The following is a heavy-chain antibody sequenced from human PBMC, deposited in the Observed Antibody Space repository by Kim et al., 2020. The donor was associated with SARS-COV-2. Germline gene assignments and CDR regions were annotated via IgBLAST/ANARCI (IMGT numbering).Heavy chain of an antibody. D-gene: IGHD3-10*02. CDR2: ISWNSGGI. CDR3: AKDSLSVRGRGDYFDY. Sequence: GGSLRLSCAASGFTFDDYAMHWVRQAPGKGLEWVSGISWNSGGIGYADSVKGRFTISRDNAKNSLYLQMNSLRAEDTALYYCAKDSLSVRGRGDYFDYWGQGTLVTVSS. CDR1: GFTFDDYA. J-gene: IGHJ4*02. V-gene: IGHV3-9*01.